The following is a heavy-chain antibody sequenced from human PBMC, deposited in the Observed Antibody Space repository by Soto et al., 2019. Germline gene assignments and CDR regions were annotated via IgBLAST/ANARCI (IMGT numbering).Heavy chain of an antibody. CDR3: ARVARLRPFDY. V-gene: IGHV6-1*01. J-gene: IGHJ4*02. D-gene: IGHD5-12*01. CDR2: TYFRSNWFT. Sequence: QVQLHQSGQGLLKPSQTLSLTCAISGDSVSSNSVAWHWIRQSPSRGLEWLGRTYFRSNWFTDYAVSVKGRITIKPDRSKNQFSLQLNSVTPEDTAVYYCARVARLRPFDYWGQGTLVTVSS. CDR1: GDSVSSNSVA.